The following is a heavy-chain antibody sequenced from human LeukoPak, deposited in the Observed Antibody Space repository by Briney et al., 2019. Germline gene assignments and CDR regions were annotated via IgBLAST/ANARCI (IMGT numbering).Heavy chain of an antibody. V-gene: IGHV5-51*01. Sequence: GESLKISCKASGYNFPSYWIGWVRQLPGKGLDWMGIVYPADSDTRYSPSFQGQVTISADKSITTAYLHWSSLQASDTAKYYCASFHVSGGSYNGLHYWGQGTLVTVSS. D-gene: IGHD3-10*01. CDR1: GYNFPSYW. J-gene: IGHJ4*02. CDR2: VYPADSDT. CDR3: ASFHVSGGSYNGLHY.